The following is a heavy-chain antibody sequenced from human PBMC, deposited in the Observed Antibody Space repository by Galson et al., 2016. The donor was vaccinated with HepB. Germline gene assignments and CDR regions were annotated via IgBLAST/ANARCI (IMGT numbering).Heavy chain of an antibody. D-gene: IGHD5-12*01. CDR1: GGSISSNSYY. CDR3: ARHERLLSWFDP. Sequence: ETLSLPCTVSGGSISSNSYYWGWIRQPPGKGLEWIGSIYYVGNTYYNPSLKSRVIISIDTSNNRVSLKLRSVTAADTAVYYCARHERLLSWFDPWGQGSLVTVSS. V-gene: IGHV4-39*01. CDR2: IYYVGNT. J-gene: IGHJ5*02.